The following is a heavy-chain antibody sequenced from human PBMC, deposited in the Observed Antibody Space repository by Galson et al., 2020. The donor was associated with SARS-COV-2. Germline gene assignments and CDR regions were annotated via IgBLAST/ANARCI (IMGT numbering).Heavy chain of an antibody. J-gene: IGHJ3*02. V-gene: IGHV4-59*01. CDR3: ARDWQQGTFEI. D-gene: IGHD6-13*01. Sequence: ETLSLTCTVSGGSITSYSWSWIRQSPGKGLDWIGQMHYSGSTNYSPYLESRVHISVDTSNNRFSLNLSSVSAADTAIYYCARDWQQGTFEIWGQGTMVTISS. CDR1: GGSITSYS. CDR2: MHYSGST.